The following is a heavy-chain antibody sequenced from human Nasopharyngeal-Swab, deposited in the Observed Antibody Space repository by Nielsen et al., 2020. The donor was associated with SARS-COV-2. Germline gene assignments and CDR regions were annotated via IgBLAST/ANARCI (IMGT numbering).Heavy chain of an antibody. D-gene: IGHD5-18*01. CDR3: AREGYSYGNNWFDP. J-gene: IGHJ5*02. CDR1: GYSISSGYY. V-gene: IGHV4-38-2*02. Sequence: SETLSLTCTVSGYSISSGYYWGWIRQPPGKGLEWIGSIYHSGSTYYNPSLKSRVTTSVDTSKNQFSLKLSSVTAADTAVYYCAREGYSYGNNWFDPWGQGTLVTVSS. CDR2: IYHSGST.